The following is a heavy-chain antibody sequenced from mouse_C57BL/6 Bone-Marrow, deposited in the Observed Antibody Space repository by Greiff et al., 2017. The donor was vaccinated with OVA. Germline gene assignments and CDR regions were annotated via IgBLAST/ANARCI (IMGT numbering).Heavy chain of an antibody. D-gene: IGHD3-3*01. CDR1: GYTFTGYW. CDR2: ILPGGGRT. J-gene: IGHJ4*01. CDR3: ARGLSMDY. Sequence: VQLQESGAELMKPGASVKLSCKATGYTFTGYWIEWVKQRPGHGLEWIGEILPGGGRTNYHEKFKGKATFTADTSSNTAYMQLSSRTTEDSAIYYCARGLSMDYWGQGTSVTVSS. V-gene: IGHV1-9*01.